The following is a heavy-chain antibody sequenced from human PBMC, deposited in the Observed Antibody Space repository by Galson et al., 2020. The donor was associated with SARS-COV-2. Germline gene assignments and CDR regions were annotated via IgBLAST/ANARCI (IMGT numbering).Heavy chain of an antibody. V-gene: IGHV4-31*11. CDR2: IYYSGST. CDR3: ARDYGENWFDP. D-gene: IGHD4-17*01. Sequence: SETLSLTCAVSGGSISSGGYYWSWIRQHPGKGLEWIGYIYYSGSTYYNPSLKSRVTISVDTSKNQFSLKLSSVTAADTAVYYCARDYGENWFDPWGQGTLVTVSS. J-gene: IGHJ5*02. CDR1: GGSISSGGYY.